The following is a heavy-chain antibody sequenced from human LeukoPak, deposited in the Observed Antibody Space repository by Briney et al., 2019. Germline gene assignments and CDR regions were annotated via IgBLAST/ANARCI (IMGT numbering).Heavy chain of an antibody. Sequence: GRSLRLSCAASGFTFSNYAMHWVRQAPGKGLEWVAVISYDGSNKYYADSVKGRFTISRDNSKNTLYLQVNSLRAEDTAVYYCARELDYDSSGYPQRGLDYWGQGTLVTVSS. J-gene: IGHJ4*02. CDR1: GFTFSNYA. V-gene: IGHV3-30-3*01. D-gene: IGHD3-22*01. CDR2: ISYDGSNK. CDR3: ARELDYDSSGYPQRGLDY.